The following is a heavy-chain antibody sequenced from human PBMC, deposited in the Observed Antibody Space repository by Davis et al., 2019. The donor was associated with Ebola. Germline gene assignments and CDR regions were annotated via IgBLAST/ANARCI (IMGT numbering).Heavy chain of an antibody. CDR1: GYTFTSYG. CDR3: ARVKGITMARGNWFDP. Sequence: ASVKVSCKASGYTFTSYGISWVRQAPGQGLEWIGWISAYNGNTNYAQKLQGRVTMTTDTSTSTAYMELRSLRSDDTAVYYCARVKGITMARGNWFDPWGQGTLVTVSS. V-gene: IGHV1-18*04. CDR2: ISAYNGNT. J-gene: IGHJ5*02. D-gene: IGHD3-10*01.